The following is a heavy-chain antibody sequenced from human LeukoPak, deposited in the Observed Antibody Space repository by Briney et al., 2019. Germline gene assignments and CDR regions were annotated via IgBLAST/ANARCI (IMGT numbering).Heavy chain of an antibody. D-gene: IGHD6-19*01. CDR3: ARHPGSAVAGHPLDAFDI. Sequence: KASETLSLTCTVSGGSISSSSYYWGWIRQPPGKGLEWIGSIYYSGSAYYNPSLKSRVTISVDTSKNQFSLKLSSVTAADTAVYYCARHPGSAVAGHPLDAFDIWGQGTMVTVSS. J-gene: IGHJ3*02. CDR2: IYYSGSA. CDR1: GGSISSSSYY. V-gene: IGHV4-39*01.